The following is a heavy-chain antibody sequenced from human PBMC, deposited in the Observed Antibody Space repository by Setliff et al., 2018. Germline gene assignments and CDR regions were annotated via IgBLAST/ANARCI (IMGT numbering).Heavy chain of an antibody. J-gene: IGHJ4*02. Sequence: SVKVSCKASGGTFNMFSIHWVRQAPGQGLEWMGGTIPVFGTANYAQKFRDRVTITADDSSSTAYMEVSSLRSDDTAVYYCARRLAGFRNSHSFDSWGQGTLVTVSS. D-gene: IGHD2-21*01. V-gene: IGHV1-69*13. CDR1: GGTFNMFS. CDR3: ARRLAGFRNSHSFDS. CDR2: TIPVFGTA.